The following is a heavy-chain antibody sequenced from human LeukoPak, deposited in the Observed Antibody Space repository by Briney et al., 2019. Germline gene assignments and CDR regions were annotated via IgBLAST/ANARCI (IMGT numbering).Heavy chain of an antibody. J-gene: IGHJ4*02. CDR1: GYTFTSYY. Sequence: VASVKVSCKASGYTFTSYYMHWVRQAPGQGLEWMGIINPSGDVISYAQKFQGRVTVTRDTSTSTVYMELNSLRSEDAAVYYCARGTMIIVVNLYYFDDWGQGTLVTVSS. D-gene: IGHD3-22*01. CDR3: ARGTMIIVVNLYYFDD. CDR2: INPSGDVI. V-gene: IGHV1-46*01.